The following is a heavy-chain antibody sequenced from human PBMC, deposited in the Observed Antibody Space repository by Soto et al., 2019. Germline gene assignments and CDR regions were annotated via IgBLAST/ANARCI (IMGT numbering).Heavy chain of an antibody. J-gene: IGHJ1*01. V-gene: IGHV1-69*08. D-gene: IGHD2-2*01. CDR3: ASDPTGYCIATTCYAFFQR. Sequence: GASVKVSCKASGGTFSSHTISWVRQAPGQGLEWMGRVIPILDTANYAQKFQGRVTITADKSSGTAYMELSGLRSEDTAVYYCASDPTGYCIATTCYAFFQRWGQGTLVTVSS. CDR1: GGTFSSHT. CDR2: VIPILDTA.